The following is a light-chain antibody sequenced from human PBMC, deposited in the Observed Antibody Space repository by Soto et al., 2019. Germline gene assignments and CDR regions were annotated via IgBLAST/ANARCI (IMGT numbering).Light chain of an antibody. CDR3: QQYNNWWT. V-gene: IGKV3-15*01. CDR2: GAS. Sequence: EIVMTQSPATLSVSPGDRATLSCRASQSVSNNLAWYQKKPGQAPRLLTYGASTRATGIPARFSGSGSGTEFTLTISSLQSEDFAFYYCQQYNNWWTFGQGTRVDIK. CDR1: QSVSNN. J-gene: IGKJ1*01.